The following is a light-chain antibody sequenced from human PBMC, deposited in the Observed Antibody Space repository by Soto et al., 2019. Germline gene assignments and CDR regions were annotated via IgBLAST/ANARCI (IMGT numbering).Light chain of an antibody. CDR3: SSYTSSSTYV. CDR2: DVS. J-gene: IGLJ1*01. Sequence: QSALTQPASVSGSPGQSITISCTGTSSDVGGYNYVSWYLQQPGKAPKLMIYDVSIRPSGVSDRLSGSKSGNTASLTISGLQAEDEADYYCSSYTSSSTYVFGTGTQLTVL. V-gene: IGLV2-14*01. CDR1: SSDVGGYNY.